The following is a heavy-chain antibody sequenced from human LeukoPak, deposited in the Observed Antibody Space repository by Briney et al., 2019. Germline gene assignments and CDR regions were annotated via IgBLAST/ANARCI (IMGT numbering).Heavy chain of an antibody. CDR1: GGSFSGYY. CDR3: ARARSGISGWPNRHFDY. V-gene: IGHV4-34*01. Sequence: PSETLSLTCAVYGGSFSGYYWSWIRQPPGKGLEWIGEINYSGSTNYNPSLKSRVTISVDTSKNQFSLKLSSVTAADTAVYYCARARSGISGWPNRHFDYWGQGTLVTVSS. D-gene: IGHD6-19*01. J-gene: IGHJ4*02. CDR2: INYSGST.